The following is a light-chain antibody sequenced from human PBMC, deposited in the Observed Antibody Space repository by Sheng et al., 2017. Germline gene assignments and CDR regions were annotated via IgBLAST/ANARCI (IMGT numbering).Light chain of an antibody. J-gene: IGLJ2*01. CDR2: DVT. CDR3: SSYTRTTTLI. CDR1: SSDIGAHDF. V-gene: IGLV2-14*03. Sequence: QSALTQPASVSGSPGQSITISCTGTSSDIGAHDFVSWYQQHPGKVPKLIIYDVTNRPSGVSDRFSGSKSGSTASLTISGLQAEDEADYYCSSYTRTTTLIFGGGTKLTVL.